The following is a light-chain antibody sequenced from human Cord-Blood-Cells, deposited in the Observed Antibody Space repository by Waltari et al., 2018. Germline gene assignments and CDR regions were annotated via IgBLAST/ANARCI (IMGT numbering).Light chain of an antibody. V-gene: IGLV6-57*01. CDR2: EDN. CDR1: RGSIASNY. Sequence: NFMLTQPHSVSESPGKTVTISCTRSRGSIASNYVQWYQQRPGSSPTTVIYEDNQRPSGVPDRFSGSIDSSSNSASRTISGLKTEDEADYSCQSYDSSNVVFGGGTKLTVL. J-gene: IGLJ2*01. CDR3: QSYDSSNVV.